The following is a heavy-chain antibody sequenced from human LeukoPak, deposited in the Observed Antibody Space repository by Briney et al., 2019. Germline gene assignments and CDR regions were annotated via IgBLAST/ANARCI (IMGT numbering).Heavy chain of an antibody. CDR3: AREVESHDYVWGSYRYRWFDAFDI. CDR2: ISYDGSNK. CDR1: GFTVSSNY. Sequence: PADSLRLSCSASGFTVSSNYMSWVRPAPAKGLPWVAVISYDGSNKYYADSVKGRFTISRDNCKNTLYLQMSSLRAEDTAVYYCAREVESHDYVWGSYRYRWFDAFDIWGQGTMVTVSS. V-gene: IGHV3-30*03. J-gene: IGHJ3*02. D-gene: IGHD3-16*02.